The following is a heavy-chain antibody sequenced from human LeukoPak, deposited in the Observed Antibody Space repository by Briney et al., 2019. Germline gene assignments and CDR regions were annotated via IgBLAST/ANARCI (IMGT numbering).Heavy chain of an antibody. CDR1: GGSISNYY. D-gene: IGHD3-10*01. CDR3: ARHYGP. Sequence: SETLSLTCTVSGGSISNYYWGWIRQPPGKGLEWIGSIYYSGSTYYNPSLKSRVTISVDTSKNQFSLKLNSVTATDTAVYYCARHYGPWGQGTLVTVSS. CDR2: IYYSGST. V-gene: IGHV4-39*01. J-gene: IGHJ4*02.